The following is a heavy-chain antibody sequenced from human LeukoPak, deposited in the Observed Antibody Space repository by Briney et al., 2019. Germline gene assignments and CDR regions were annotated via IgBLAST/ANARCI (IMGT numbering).Heavy chain of an antibody. CDR3: ARDPYNGYYGDDYYYYMDV. V-gene: IGHV3-21*01. J-gene: IGHJ6*03. D-gene: IGHD4-17*01. Sequence: GGSLRLSCAASGFTFSSYSMNWVRQAPGKGLEWVSGISPGGGPTYYADSVKGRFTISSDNAKNSLSLQMNSLRAEDTAVYYCARDPYNGYYGDDYYYYMDVWGKGTTVTISS. CDR1: GFTFSSYS. CDR2: ISPGGGPT.